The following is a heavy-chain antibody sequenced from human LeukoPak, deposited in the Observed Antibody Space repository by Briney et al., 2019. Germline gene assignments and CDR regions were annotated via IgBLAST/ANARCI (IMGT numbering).Heavy chain of an antibody. D-gene: IGHD1-26*01. CDR1: GFIFSDYA. J-gene: IGHJ4*02. CDR2: ISAAGPRT. Sequence: GGSLRLSCTASGFIFSDYAMYWVRQAPGKGLEWVSSISAAGPRTYYADSVKGRFTISRDNSKNTLYLQMNSLRAEDTAVYYCAKRYSGSSGLYNFDYWGQGTLVTVSS. CDR3: AKRYSGSSGLYNFDY. V-gene: IGHV3-23*01.